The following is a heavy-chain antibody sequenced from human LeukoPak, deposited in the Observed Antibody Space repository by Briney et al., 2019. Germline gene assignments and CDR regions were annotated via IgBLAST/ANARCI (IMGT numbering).Heavy chain of an antibody. D-gene: IGHD5-12*01. J-gene: IGHJ6*03. CDR3: ATRKPEVSGYDWRGYLDYYYYYMDV. CDR2: IIPIFGTA. Sequence: ASVKVSCKASGGTFSSYAISWVRQAPGQGLEWMGGIIPIFGTANYAQKFQGRVTITAGESTSTAYMELSSLRSEDTAVYYCATRKPEVSGYDWRGYLDYYYYYMDVWGKGTTVTVSS. CDR1: GGTFSSYA. V-gene: IGHV1-69*13.